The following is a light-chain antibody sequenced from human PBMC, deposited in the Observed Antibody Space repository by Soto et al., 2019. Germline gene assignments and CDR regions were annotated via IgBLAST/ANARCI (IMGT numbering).Light chain of an antibody. CDR3: MQGTYWPPT. CDR2: RAS. J-gene: IGKJ1*01. V-gene: IGKV2-30*01. CDR1: QSIVYSDGQAY. Sequence: DVVMTQSPLSLPVTLGQPASISCRSSQSIVYSDGQAYLSWFQQRPGQSPRRLIYRASNRDSGVQDRFRGSGTGTDFTLQIDKVEAEDVGISYCMQGTYWPPTFGRGTRVEIK.